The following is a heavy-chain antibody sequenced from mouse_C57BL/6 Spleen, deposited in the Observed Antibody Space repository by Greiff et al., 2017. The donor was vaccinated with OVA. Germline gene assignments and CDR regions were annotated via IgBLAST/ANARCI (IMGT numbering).Heavy chain of an antibody. V-gene: IGHV1-69*01. CDR1: GYTFTSYW. D-gene: IGHD2-1*01. Sequence: QVQLQQPGAELVMPGASVKLSCKASGYTFTSYWMHWVKQRPGQGLEWIGEIDPSDSYTNYNQKFKGKSTLTVDKSSSTAYMQLSSLTSEDSADYYCARSGYYGNSTFAYWGQGTLVTVSA. CDR2: IDPSDSYT. CDR3: ARSGYYGNSTFAY. J-gene: IGHJ3*01.